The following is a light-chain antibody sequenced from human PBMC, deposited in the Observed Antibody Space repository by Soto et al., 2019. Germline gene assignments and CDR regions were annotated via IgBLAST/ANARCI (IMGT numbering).Light chain of an antibody. Sequence: QPVLTQPPSVSGAPGQRVTISCTGTSSNIGAGYDVHWYQQLPGTAPKLLIYSDINRPSGVPDRFSGSKSGTSASLAITGLQAEDEADYYCQSYDSSLSVHVVFGGGTKLTVL. CDR3: QSYDSSLSVHVV. CDR1: SSNIGAGYD. J-gene: IGLJ2*01. CDR2: SDI. V-gene: IGLV1-40*01.